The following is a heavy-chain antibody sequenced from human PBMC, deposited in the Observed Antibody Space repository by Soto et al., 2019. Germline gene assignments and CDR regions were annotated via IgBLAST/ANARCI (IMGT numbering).Heavy chain of an antibody. CDR1: GFTFSSYG. V-gene: IGHV3-33*01. Sequence: QVQLVESGGGVVQPGRSLRLSCAASGFTFSSYGMHWVRQAPGKGLEWVAVIWYDGSNKYYADSVKGRFTISRDNSKNTLYLQMTSLRADDTAVYYCARRTYDILSNFTYYYYGMDVWGQGTTVTVSS. CDR2: IWYDGSNK. D-gene: IGHD3-9*01. J-gene: IGHJ6*02. CDR3: ARRTYDILSNFTYYYYGMDV.